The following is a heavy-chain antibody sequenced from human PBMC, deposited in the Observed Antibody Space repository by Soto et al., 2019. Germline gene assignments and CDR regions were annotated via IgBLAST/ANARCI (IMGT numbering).Heavy chain of an antibody. J-gene: IGHJ6*02. CDR3: ARDRAYGMDV. Sequence: SETLSLTCTVSGGSVSSGSYYWSWIRQPPGKGLEWIGYIYYSGSTNYNLSLKSRVTISVDTSKNQFSLKLSSVTAADTAVYYCARDRAYGMDVWGQGTTVTVSS. V-gene: IGHV4-61*01. CDR1: GGSVSSGSYY. CDR2: IYYSGST.